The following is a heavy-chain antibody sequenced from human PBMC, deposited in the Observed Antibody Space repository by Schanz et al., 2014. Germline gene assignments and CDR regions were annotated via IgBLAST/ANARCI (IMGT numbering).Heavy chain of an antibody. J-gene: IGHJ6*02. V-gene: IGHV4-34*01. CDR1: GGSFIGYY. CDR3: ARVGSDWNRGIYYYYGMDV. D-gene: IGHD1-1*01. CDR2: INHSGSP. Sequence: QVPLRQWGAGLLKPSETLSLTCAVNGGSFIGYYWSWIRQAPGKGLEWIGEINHSGSPNYNPSLKSRVTISLDTSKNQIPLKLSSGTAADTAVYYCARVGSDWNRGIYYYYGMDVWGQGTTVTVSS.